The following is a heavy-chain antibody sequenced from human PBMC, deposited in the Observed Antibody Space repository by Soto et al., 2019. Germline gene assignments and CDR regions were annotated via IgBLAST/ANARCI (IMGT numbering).Heavy chain of an antibody. V-gene: IGHV4-34*01. J-gene: IGHJ3*02. Sequence: SETLSLTCAVYGGSFSGYYWSWIRQPPGKGLEWIGEINHSGSTNYNPSLKSRVTISVDTSKNQFSLKLSPVTAADTAVYYCARAGPFIVVVPAARGYAFDIWGQGTMVTVSS. D-gene: IGHD2-2*01. CDR2: INHSGST. CDR1: GGSFSGYY. CDR3: ARAGPFIVVVPAARGYAFDI.